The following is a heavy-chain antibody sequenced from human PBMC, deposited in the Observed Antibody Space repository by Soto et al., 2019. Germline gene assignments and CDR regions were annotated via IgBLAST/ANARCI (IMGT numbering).Heavy chain of an antibody. Sequence: PGGSLRLSCAASGFSYGSYALSWVRQAPGKGLEWVSTISGSGGKTFYADSVKGRFSISRNTSQSTLYLQMNSLRADGTAMYYCARWSYLDYWGQGTRVTVS. CDR2: ISGSGGKT. CDR1: GFSYGSYA. V-gene: IGHV3-23*01. CDR3: ARWSYLDY. D-gene: IGHD3-3*01. J-gene: IGHJ4*02.